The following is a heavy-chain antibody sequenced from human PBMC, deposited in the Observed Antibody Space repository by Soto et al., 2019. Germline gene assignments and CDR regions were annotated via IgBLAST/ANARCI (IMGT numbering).Heavy chain of an antibody. Sequence: QVQLQQWGAGLLKPSETLSLTCGVYGGSFTAYYWRWIRQPPGKGLEFIGEINHRASTNYSPSLKSRVTISIDTSRNHFSLTLRSVTAADTAVYYCARGPRNSGYGAGAGFYYYYNGMDVWGQGTTVTVSS. V-gene: IGHV4-34*01. CDR2: INHRAST. CDR3: ARGPRNSGYGAGAGFYYYYNGMDV. CDR1: GGSFTAYY. J-gene: IGHJ6*02. D-gene: IGHD5-12*01.